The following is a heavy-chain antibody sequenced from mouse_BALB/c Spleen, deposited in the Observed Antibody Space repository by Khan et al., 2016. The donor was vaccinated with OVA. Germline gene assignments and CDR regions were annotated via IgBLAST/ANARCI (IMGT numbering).Heavy chain of an antibody. CDR1: GFTFSNFG. CDR3: ARSGGNFHWYFDA. D-gene: IGHD2-1*01. V-gene: IGHV5-17*02. CDR2: ISSGSSTI. Sequence: EVELVESGVGLVQPGGSRKLSCAASGFTFSNFGMHWVRQAPKKGLEWVAYISSGSSTIYYVDTVKGRFTISRDNPKNTLFLQMTSLRSEDTAMYYCARSGGNFHWYFDAWGAGTSVTVSS. J-gene: IGHJ1*01.